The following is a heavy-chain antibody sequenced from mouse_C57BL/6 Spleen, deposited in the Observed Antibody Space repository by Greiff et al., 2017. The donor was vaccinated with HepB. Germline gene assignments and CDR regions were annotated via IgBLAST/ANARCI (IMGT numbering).Heavy chain of an antibody. D-gene: IGHD1-1*01. CDR3: AYYCGSSYGYFDV. CDR2: IYPGDGDT. Sequence: LQESGPELVKPGASVKISCKASGYAFSSSWMNWVKQRPGKGLEWIGRIYPGDGDTNYNGKFKGKATLTADKSSSTAYMQLSSLTSEDSAVYFCAYYCGSSYGYFDVWGTGTTVTVSS. V-gene: IGHV1-82*01. CDR1: GYAFSSSW. J-gene: IGHJ1*03.